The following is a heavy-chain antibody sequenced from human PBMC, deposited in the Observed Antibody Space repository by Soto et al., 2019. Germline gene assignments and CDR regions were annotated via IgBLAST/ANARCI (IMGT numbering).Heavy chain of an antibody. Sequence: QVQLQESGPGLVKPSETLSLTCTVSGGSISSYYWSWIRQPAGKGLEWIGRIYTSGSTNYNPSLKSRVTMSVDTSKNQFSLKLSSVTAADTAVYYCARLPSSGYSYGSNWYFDLWGRGTLVTVSS. D-gene: IGHD5-18*01. CDR3: ARLPSSGYSYGSNWYFDL. CDR1: GGSISSYY. J-gene: IGHJ2*01. V-gene: IGHV4-4*07. CDR2: IYTSGST.